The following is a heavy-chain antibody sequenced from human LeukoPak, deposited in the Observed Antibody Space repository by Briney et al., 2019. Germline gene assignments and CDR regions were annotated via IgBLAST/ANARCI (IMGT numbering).Heavy chain of an antibody. J-gene: IGHJ6*02. CDR3: ATTIQRDHAIAAAARYYYYYGMDV. CDR2: ISYDGSNK. V-gene: IGHV3-30*03. Sequence: GGSLRLSCAVSGFTFSSYGMHWVRQAPGKGLEWVAVISYDGSNKYYADSVKGRFTISRDNSKNTLYLQMNSLRAEDTAVYYCATTIQRDHAIAAAARYYYYYGMDVWGQGTTVTVSS. CDR1: GFTFSSYG. D-gene: IGHD6-13*01.